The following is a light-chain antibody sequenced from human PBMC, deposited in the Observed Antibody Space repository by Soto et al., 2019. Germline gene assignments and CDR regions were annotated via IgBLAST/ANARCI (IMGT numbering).Light chain of an antibody. CDR1: SSDVGRYNR. CDR2: EVT. CDR3: SSYTGSTTLYV. J-gene: IGLJ1*01. V-gene: IGLV2-18*02. Sequence: QSALSHPPSVSGSPGQSLTISCTGTSSDVGRYNRVSWYQQPPGTAPKLMIYEVTKRPSGVPDRFSGSKSGNTASLTVSGLQAEDEADYYFSSYTGSTTLYVFGTGTKVTVL.